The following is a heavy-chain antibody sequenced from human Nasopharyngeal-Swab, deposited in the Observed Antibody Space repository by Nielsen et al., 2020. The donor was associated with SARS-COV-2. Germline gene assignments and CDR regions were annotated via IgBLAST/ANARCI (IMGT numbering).Heavy chain of an antibody. CDR2: IIPIFGTA. CDR3: ARDYDSSGYPVTPDYYYYMDV. CDR1: GGTFSSYA. V-gene: IGHV1-69*13. J-gene: IGHJ6*03. D-gene: IGHD3-22*01. Sequence: SVKVSCKASGGTFSSYAISWVRQAPGQGLERMGGIIPIFGTANYAQKFQGRVTITADESTSTAYMELSSLRSEDTAVYYCARDYDSSGYPVTPDYYYYMDVWGKGTTVTVSS.